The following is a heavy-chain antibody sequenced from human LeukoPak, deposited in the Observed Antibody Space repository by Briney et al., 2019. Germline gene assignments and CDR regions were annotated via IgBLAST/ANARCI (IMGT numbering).Heavy chain of an antibody. CDR2: IYTSGIT. CDR1: GFVVSDNY. CDR3: VGYYVGKFDY. Sequence: GGSLRLSCAASGFVVSDNYMSWVRQAPGQGLEWVSLIYTSGITKYTDSVKGRFTISRDNVKSTLYLQMNTLSAEDTAVYYGVGYYVGKFDYWGQGTLVTVSS. V-gene: IGHV3-66*02. D-gene: IGHD4-23*01. J-gene: IGHJ4*02.